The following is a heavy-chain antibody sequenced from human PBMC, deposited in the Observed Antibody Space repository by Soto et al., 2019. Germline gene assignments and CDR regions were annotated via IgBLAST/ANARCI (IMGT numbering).Heavy chain of an antibody. D-gene: IGHD3-3*01. V-gene: IGHV3-15*07. Sequence: PGGSLRLSCAASGFTFSNAWMNWVRQAPGKGLEWVGRIKSKTDGGTTDYAAPVKGRFTISRDDSKNTLYLQMNSLKTEDTAVYYCTTAYDFWSGYWESYYYYGMDVWGQGTTVTVSS. CDR1: GFTFSNAW. CDR2: IKSKTDGGTT. J-gene: IGHJ6*02. CDR3: TTAYDFWSGYWESYYYYGMDV.